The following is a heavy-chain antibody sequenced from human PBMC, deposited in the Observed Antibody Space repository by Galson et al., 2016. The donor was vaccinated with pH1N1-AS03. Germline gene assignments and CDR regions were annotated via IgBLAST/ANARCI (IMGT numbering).Heavy chain of an antibody. Sequence: SLRLSCAVSGFHLNDYAMHWVRQAPGKGLEWMAAVSNDGNNKWYPDSVKGRFTISRDNAKKSLYLQMNSLRVEDTAFYYCARDFYDSSGYFKAPFDYWGQGALVTVSS. CDR3: ARDFYDSSGYFKAPFDY. V-gene: IGHV3-30*04. CDR2: VSNDGNNK. CDR1: GFHLNDYA. D-gene: IGHD3-22*01. J-gene: IGHJ4*02.